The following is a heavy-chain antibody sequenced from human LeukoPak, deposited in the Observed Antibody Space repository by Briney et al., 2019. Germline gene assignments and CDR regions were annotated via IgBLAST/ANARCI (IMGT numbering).Heavy chain of an antibody. J-gene: IGHJ3*02. V-gene: IGHV4-34*01. CDR1: GGSFSGYY. Sequence: PSETLSLTCAVYGGSFSGYYWSWIRQPPGKGLEWIGEINHSGSTNYNPSLKSRVTISVDTSKNQFSLKLSSVTAADTAVYYCAMTTVTARAFDIWGQGTMVTVSS. CDR3: AMTTVTARAFDI. CDR2: INHSGST. D-gene: IGHD4-17*01.